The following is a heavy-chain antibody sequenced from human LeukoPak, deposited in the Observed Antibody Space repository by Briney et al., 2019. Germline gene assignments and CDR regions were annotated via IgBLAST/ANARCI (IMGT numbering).Heavy chain of an antibody. V-gene: IGHV4-39*07. D-gene: IGHD2-2*01. Sequence: PSETLSLTCTVSGGSISSGGYYWSWIRQHPGKGLEWIGEINHSGSTNYNPSLKSRVTISVDTSKNQFSLKLSSVTAADTAVYYCARGVEVVPAAPLDPWAREPWSPSPQ. CDR1: GGSISSGGYY. CDR3: ARGVEVVPAAPLDP. J-gene: IGHJ5*02. CDR2: INHSGST.